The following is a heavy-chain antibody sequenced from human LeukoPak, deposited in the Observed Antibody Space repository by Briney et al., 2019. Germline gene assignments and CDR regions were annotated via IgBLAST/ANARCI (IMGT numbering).Heavy chain of an antibody. Sequence: ASVKVSCKASGHTFTGYYMHWVRQAPGQGLEWMGWINPNSGGTNYAQKFQGWVTMTRDTSISTAHMELSRLRSDDTAVYYCAREVNLWGTSFDYWGQGTLVTVSS. J-gene: IGHJ4*02. CDR2: INPNSGGT. D-gene: IGHD1-7*01. V-gene: IGHV1-2*04. CDR3: AREVNLWGTSFDY. CDR1: GHTFTGYY.